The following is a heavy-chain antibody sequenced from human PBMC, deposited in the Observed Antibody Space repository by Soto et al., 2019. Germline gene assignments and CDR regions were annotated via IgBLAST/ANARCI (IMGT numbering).Heavy chain of an antibody. V-gene: IGHV5-10-1*01. D-gene: IGHD3-3*01. CDR3: ARLPPVYDFWSGYSDG. J-gene: IGHJ6*02. Sequence: WESLKISCKGSGYSCTSYWISWVRQMPGKGLEWMGRIDRSDSYTNYSPSFQGHVTISADKSISTAYLQWSSLKASDTAMYYCARLPPVYDFWSGYSDGWGQGTTVTVSS. CDR1: GYSCTSYW. CDR2: IDRSDSYT.